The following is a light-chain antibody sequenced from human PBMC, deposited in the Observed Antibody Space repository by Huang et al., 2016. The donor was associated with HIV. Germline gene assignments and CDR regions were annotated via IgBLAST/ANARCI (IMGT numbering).Light chain of an antibody. Sequence: DIQMTQSPSVMSASVGDRVTISCRASQGISNRLVWFQQKPGRVPKRLIHDSSSLESGVPTRFIGSGSGTEFTLTINSLQPEDFATYYCLQYNGHPLTFGGGTRVEIK. CDR2: DSS. CDR1: QGISNR. J-gene: IGKJ4*01. CDR3: LQYNGHPLT. V-gene: IGKV1-17*03.